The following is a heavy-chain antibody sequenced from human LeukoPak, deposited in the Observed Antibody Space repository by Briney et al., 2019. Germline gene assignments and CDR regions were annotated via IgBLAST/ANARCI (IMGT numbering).Heavy chain of an antibody. V-gene: IGHV4-39*02. D-gene: IGHD3-3*01. J-gene: IGHJ4*02. Sequence: PSETLSLTCTVSGGSTSSGNYYWGWLRQPPGKGLEWIGGISSSGNTYYNPSLKSRITIFIDTSKNHFSLKLSSVSAADTAVYYCARLGAGPTYYDFWSGYSSFYFDYWGQGTLVTVSS. CDR1: GGSTSSGNYY. CDR3: ARLGAGPTYYDFWSGYSSFYFDY. CDR2: ISSSGNT.